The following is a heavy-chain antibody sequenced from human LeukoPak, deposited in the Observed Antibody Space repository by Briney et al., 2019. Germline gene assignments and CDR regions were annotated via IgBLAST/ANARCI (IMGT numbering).Heavy chain of an antibody. Sequence: PSETLSLTCTVSGGSISSYSWSWIRQPAVKGLEWIGRMYTSGSTKYNPSLKSRVTMSVDTSKNQFSLKLSSVTAADTAVYYCARDRVGQQLVGRNYYYYYMDVWGKGTTVTISS. CDR2: MYTSGST. J-gene: IGHJ6*03. V-gene: IGHV4-4*07. CDR3: ARDRVGQQLVGRNYYYYYMDV. D-gene: IGHD6-13*01. CDR1: GGSISSYS.